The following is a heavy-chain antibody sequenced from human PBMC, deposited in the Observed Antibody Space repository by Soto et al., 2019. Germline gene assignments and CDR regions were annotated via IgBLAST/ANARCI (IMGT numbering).Heavy chain of an antibody. J-gene: IGHJ4*02. D-gene: IGHD3-16*01. CDR2: MKEDGSEK. Sequence: QAGGSLRLSCAVSGFTVSSYWMSWVRQAPGKGLEWVASMKEDGSEKYYVDSVKGRFTISRDNAENSLSLQMNSLSAEDTAVYFCARDVGFDYVNWGQGTLVTVSS. CDR1: GFTVSSYW. CDR3: ARDVGFDYVN. V-gene: IGHV3-7*01.